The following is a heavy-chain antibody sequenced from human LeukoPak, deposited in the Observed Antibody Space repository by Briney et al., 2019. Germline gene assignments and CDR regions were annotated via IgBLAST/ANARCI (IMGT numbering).Heavy chain of an antibody. D-gene: IGHD5-24*01. CDR3: ARSVKMPTIVH. V-gene: IGHV1-46*03. CDR2: INPSGGST. Sequence: ASVKVSCMASGYTFTTYYMHWVRQAPGQGLQWMGIINPSGGSTSYAQKFQGRVTMTRDTSTSTVYMELSSLRSDDTAIYYCARSVKMPTIVHWGQGTLVTVSS. J-gene: IGHJ4*02. CDR1: GYTFTTYY.